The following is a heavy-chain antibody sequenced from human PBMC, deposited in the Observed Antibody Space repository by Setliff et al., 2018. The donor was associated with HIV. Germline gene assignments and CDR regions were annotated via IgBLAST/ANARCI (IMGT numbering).Heavy chain of an antibody. D-gene: IGHD5-18*01. CDR1: GGSISSNNYF. Sequence: SETLSLTCTVSGGSISSNNYFWGWIRQPPEKGLEWIGSIYYSGSTYYNPSLKSRVTISIDTSRNQFSLKLASVTAADTAMYYCARRHTAFDPWGQGTLVTVSS. V-gene: IGHV4-39*01. CDR3: ARRHTAFDP. J-gene: IGHJ5*02. CDR2: IYYSGST.